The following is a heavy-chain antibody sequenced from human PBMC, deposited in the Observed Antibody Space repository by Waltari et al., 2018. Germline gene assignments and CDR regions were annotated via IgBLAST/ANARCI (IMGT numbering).Heavy chain of an antibody. CDR1: GFSFSSYS. CDR3: VSGGWGFYFDY. Sequence: EVQLVESGGGLVKPGGSLRLSCGASGFSFSSYSMNWVRQAPGKGLEWVSSISRSTTYIHYAESVKGRFTISRDNAKNSLYLQVNSLRVEDTAVYYCVSGGWGFYFDYWGQGTVVTVSS. V-gene: IGHV3-21*01. CDR2: ISRSTTYI. J-gene: IGHJ4*02. D-gene: IGHD7-27*01.